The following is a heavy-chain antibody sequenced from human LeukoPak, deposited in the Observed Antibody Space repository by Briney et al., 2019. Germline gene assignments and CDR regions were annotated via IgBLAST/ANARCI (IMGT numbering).Heavy chain of an antibody. CDR2: IYYSGST. D-gene: IGHD6-19*01. CDR3: LGVAVAGTGEY. V-gene: IGHV4-30-4*08. CDR1: GGSISSGDYY. J-gene: IGHJ4*02. Sequence: SQTLSLTCTVSGGSISSGDYYWSWIRQPPGKGLEWIGYIYYSGSTYYNPSLKSRVTISVDTSKDQFSLKLSSVTAADTAVYYCLGVAVAGTGEYWGQGTLVTVSS.